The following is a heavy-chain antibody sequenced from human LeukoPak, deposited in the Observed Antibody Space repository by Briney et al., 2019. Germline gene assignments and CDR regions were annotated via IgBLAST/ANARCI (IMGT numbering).Heavy chain of an antibody. D-gene: IGHD6-13*01. CDR1: GFTFSDYY. CDR3: ARAVHHGAAAGHPTYYFDY. CDR2: ISRTGSTI. Sequence: PGGSLSLSCAASGFTFSDYYMSWIREGPGKGLEWVSYISRTGSTIYYADSVKGRFTISRDNAKNSLYLQMNSLRAEDPAVYYCARAVHHGAAAGHPTYYFDYWGQGTLVTVSS. J-gene: IGHJ4*02. V-gene: IGHV3-11*01.